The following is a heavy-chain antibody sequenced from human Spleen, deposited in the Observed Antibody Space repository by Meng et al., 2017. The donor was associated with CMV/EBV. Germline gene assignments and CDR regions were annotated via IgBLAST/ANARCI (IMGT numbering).Heavy chain of an antibody. CDR2: IDSGGST. J-gene: IGHJ6*02. V-gene: IGHV3-66*02. CDR1: GFTVSTNY. Sequence: GESLKISCAASGFTVSTNYMSWVRQAPGKGLEWISVIDSGGSTYYADSVKGRFTISRDNSRNTLYLQMDSLRAEDTAVYYCAREKTGNYVPDFYHYGMDVWGQGTTVTVSS. D-gene: IGHD4-11*01. CDR3: AREKTGNYVPDFYHYGMDV.